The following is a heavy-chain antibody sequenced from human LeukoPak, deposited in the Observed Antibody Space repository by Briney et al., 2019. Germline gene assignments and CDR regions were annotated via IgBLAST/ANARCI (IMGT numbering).Heavy chain of an antibody. CDR2: ITPNADRT. J-gene: IGHJ1*01. CDR1: GFTFGSYG. D-gene: IGHD3-22*01. CDR3: AIMHGYYDGSGYWVQ. Sequence: GGSLRLSCAASGFTFGSYGMSWVRQAPGKGLEWVSFITPNADRTSYADSVEGRFTISRDNPRNTLYMQMSSLRDEDTALYYCAIMHGYYDGSGYWVQWGQGTLVTVSS. V-gene: IGHV3-23*01.